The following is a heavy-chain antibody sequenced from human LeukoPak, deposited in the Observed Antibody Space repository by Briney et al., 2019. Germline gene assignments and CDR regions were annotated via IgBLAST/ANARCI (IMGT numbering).Heavy chain of an antibody. V-gene: IGHV4-59*01. D-gene: IGHD3-10*01. CDR1: GGSISSYY. J-gene: IGHJ5*02. CDR2: IYYSGST. Sequence: SETLSLTCTVSGGSISSYYWSWIRQPPGKGLEWIGYIYYSGSTNYKPSVKSRVTISVDTSKNQFSLKLSSVTAADTAVYYCAGGGYYGSGNDFRFDPWGQGTLVTVSS. CDR3: AGGGYYGSGNDFRFDP.